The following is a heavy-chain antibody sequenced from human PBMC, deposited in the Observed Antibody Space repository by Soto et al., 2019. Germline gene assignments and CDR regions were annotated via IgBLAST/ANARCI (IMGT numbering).Heavy chain of an antibody. CDR1: GYKVSTWHNFTSYW. J-gene: IGHJ4*02. CDR3: ARQARYSSSWPD. D-gene: IGHD6-13*01. V-gene: IGHV5-51*01. Sequence: GESLKISCMGSGYKVSTWHNFTSYWIAWVRQMPGEGLEWMGIIYPGDSDTRYSPSFQGQVTISADKSINSVYLQWSSLKASDTATYYCARQARYSSSWPDWGQGTLVTVSS. CDR2: IYPGDSDT.